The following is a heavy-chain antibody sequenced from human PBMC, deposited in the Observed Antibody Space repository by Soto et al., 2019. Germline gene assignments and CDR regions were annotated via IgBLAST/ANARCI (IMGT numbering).Heavy chain of an antibody. CDR2: FSATSENT. CDR3: AKARDQQWVRLPFDY. V-gene: IGHV3-23*01. Sequence: ESGGGLVQPGGSLRLSCVGSGFFFSSYTMTWVRQAPGKGLEWVSSFSATSENTYYADSVRGRFTISRDNSKNTLFLQINSLTAEDTAMYYCAKARDQQWVRLPFDYWGQGILVIVSS. J-gene: IGHJ4*02. D-gene: IGHD6-19*01. CDR1: GFFFSSYT.